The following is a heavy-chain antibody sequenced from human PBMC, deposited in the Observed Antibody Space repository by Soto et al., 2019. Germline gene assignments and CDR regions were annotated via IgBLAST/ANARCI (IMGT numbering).Heavy chain of an antibody. CDR3: ARGGTAAAGLGDFDY. Sequence: GGSQRLSCVASGFTFSNYARSWVRQAPGKGLEWVSGISGSGGTTYYADSVKGRFTISRDNSKNTLFLQMNSLRSEDTAVYYCARGGTAAAGLGDFDYWGQGTLVTVSS. CDR1: GFTFSNYA. J-gene: IGHJ4*02. D-gene: IGHD6-13*01. CDR2: ISGSGGTT. V-gene: IGHV3-23*01.